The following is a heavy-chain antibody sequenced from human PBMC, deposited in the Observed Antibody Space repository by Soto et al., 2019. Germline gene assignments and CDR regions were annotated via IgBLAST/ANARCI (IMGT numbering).Heavy chain of an antibody. V-gene: IGHV3-73*01. D-gene: IGHD4-17*01. Sequence: PGGSLRLSCAASGFTFSGSAMHWVRQASGKGLEWVGRIRSKANSYATAYAASVKGRFTISRDDSKNTAYLQMNSLKTEDTAVYYCTRQHDYGGNFDYWGQGTLVTVSS. CDR1: GFTFSGSA. J-gene: IGHJ4*02. CDR2: IRSKANSYAT. CDR3: TRQHDYGGNFDY.